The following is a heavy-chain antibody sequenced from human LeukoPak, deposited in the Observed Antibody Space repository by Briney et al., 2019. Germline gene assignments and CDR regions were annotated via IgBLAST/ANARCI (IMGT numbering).Heavy chain of an antibody. Sequence: SETLSLTCTASGGSISSSSYYWGWIRQPPGKGLEWIGSIYYRGSTYYNPSLKSRVTISVDTSKNQFSLKLSSVTAADTAVYYCARPHLGVVRGVSWVVNWFDPWGQGTLVTVSS. CDR1: GGSISSSSYY. J-gene: IGHJ5*02. CDR2: IYYRGST. D-gene: IGHD3-10*01. V-gene: IGHV4-39*01. CDR3: ARPHLGVVRGVSWVVNWFDP.